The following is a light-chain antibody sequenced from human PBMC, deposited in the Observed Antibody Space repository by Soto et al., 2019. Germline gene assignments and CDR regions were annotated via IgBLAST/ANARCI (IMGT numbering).Light chain of an antibody. J-gene: IGKJ3*01. CDR1: QSVRSSY. Sequence: EIVLTQSPGTLSLSPGDRATLSCRASQSVRSSYLAWYQQKPGQGPRLLIYGASSRATGNPARSRGSGHGTDFTPTISRLEPEDLAAYCCQQDGDPPLFGRGTKVDTK. V-gene: IGKV3-20*01. CDR2: GAS. CDR3: QQDGDPPL.